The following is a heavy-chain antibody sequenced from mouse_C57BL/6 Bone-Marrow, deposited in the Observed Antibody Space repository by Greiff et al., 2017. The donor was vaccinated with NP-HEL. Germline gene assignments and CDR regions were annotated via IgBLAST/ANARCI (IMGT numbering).Heavy chain of an antibody. V-gene: IGHV1-63*01. J-gene: IGHJ3*01. CDR2: IYPGGGYT. Sequence: VQLQQSGAELVRPGTSVKMSCKASGYTFTNYWIGWAKQRPGHGLEWIGDIYPGGGYTNYNEKFKGKATLTADKSSSTAYMQFSSLTSEDSAIYYCARGGLLLRFLFAYWGQGTLVTVSA. CDR1: GYTFTNYW. CDR3: ARGGLLLRFLFAY. D-gene: IGHD1-1*01.